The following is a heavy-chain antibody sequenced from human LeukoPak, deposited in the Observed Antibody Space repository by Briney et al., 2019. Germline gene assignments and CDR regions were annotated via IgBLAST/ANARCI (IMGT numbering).Heavy chain of an antibody. V-gene: IGHV4-59*08. Sequence: PSETLSLTRTVSGGSISSNYWSWIRQPPGKGLEWIGYIYYSGGTNYNPSLKSRVTISRNTSKNQFSLKLTSVTAADTAVYYCARQTHYTPAFDYWGQGTLVTVSS. D-gene: IGHD2-15*01. CDR2: IYYSGGT. CDR1: GGSISSNY. CDR3: ARQTHYTPAFDY. J-gene: IGHJ4*02.